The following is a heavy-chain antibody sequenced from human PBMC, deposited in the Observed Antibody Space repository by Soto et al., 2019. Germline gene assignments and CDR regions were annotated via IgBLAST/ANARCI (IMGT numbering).Heavy chain of an antibody. Sequence: PWESLKISCNGSGYSFTSYWISWVRQIPWKGLEWMGRIDPIESYTNYSPSFQGHVTISADKSISTAYLQWSSLKASDTAMYYCARPSYYNSSGYVDYWGQGPLV. V-gene: IGHV5-10-1*01. CDR2: IDPIESYT. J-gene: IGHJ4*02. CDR1: GYSFTSYW. D-gene: IGHD3-22*01. CDR3: ARPSYYNSSGYVDY.